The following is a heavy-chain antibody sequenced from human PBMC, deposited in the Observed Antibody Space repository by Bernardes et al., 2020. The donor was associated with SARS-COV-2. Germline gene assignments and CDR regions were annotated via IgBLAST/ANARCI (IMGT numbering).Heavy chain of an antibody. V-gene: IGHV4-38-2*02. J-gene: IGHJ5*02. D-gene: IGHD5-18*01. Sequence: SETLSLTCSVSGYSITNGYYWALIRQPPGKGLEWIASVYYSGNTFYNPSLKRRLTISADTSVNQVSLWLSSVTAADTAVYYCARVRGYTYGADLNWFDPWGQGMLVTGSS. CDR1: GYSITNGYY. CDR3: ARVRGYTYGADLNWFDP. CDR2: VYYSGNT.